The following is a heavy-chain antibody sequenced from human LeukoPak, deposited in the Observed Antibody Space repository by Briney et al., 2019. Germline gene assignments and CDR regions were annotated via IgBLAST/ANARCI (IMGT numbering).Heavy chain of an antibody. CDR2: IIPIFGTA. CDR3: ARVATDTDMVQSVSYYYYMDV. D-gene: IGHD5-18*01. J-gene: IGHJ6*03. V-gene: IGHV1-69*05. CDR1: GGTFSSYA. Sequence: SVKVSCKASGGTFSSYAISWVRQAPGQGLEWMGGIIPIFGTANYAQKFQGRVTITTDESTSTAYMELSSLRSEDTAVYYCARVATDTDMVQSVSYYYYMDVWGKGTTVTVSS.